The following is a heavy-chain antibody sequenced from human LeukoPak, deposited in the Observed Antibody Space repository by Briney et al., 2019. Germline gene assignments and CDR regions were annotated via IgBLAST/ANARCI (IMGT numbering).Heavy chain of an antibody. D-gene: IGHD3-3*01. CDR3: ARRVDYDFWSGPYADY. Sequence: ASVKVSCKASGYTFTSYGISWVRQAPGQGLERMGWISAYNGNTNYAQKLQGRVTMTTDTSTSTAYMELRSLRSDDTAVYYCARRVDYDFWSGPYADYWGQGTLVTVSS. CDR1: GYTFTSYG. CDR2: ISAYNGNT. J-gene: IGHJ4*02. V-gene: IGHV1-18*01.